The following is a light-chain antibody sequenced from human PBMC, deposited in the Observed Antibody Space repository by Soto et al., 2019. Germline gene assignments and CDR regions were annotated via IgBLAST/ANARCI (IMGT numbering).Light chain of an antibody. V-gene: IGLV2-14*01. Sequence: QSALTQPASVSGSPGQSITISCAGTMRDVGAYNLVSWYQQHPGRAPQLIIYEVRNRPSGISFRFSGSKSGNTASLTISGLQGEEEADYYCSSYTSKSSLIFGGGTQLTVL. CDR1: MRDVGAYNL. CDR2: EVR. J-gene: IGLJ2*01. CDR3: SSYTSKSSLI.